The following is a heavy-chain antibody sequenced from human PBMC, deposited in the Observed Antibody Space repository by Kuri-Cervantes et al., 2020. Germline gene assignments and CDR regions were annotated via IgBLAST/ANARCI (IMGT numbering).Heavy chain of an antibody. Sequence: SVKVSCKASGGTFSSYAISWVRQAPGQGLEWMGGIIPIFGTANYAQKFQGRIKITTDEFTGTAYMELSSLRSEDTAVYYCASSGKYYFDYWGQGTLVTVSS. V-gene: IGHV1-69*05. J-gene: IGHJ4*02. CDR3: ASSGKYYFDY. D-gene: IGHD5-12*01. CDR2: IIPIFGTA. CDR1: GGTFSSYA.